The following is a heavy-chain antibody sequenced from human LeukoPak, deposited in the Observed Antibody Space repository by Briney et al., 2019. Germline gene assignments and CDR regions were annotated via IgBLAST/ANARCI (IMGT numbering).Heavy chain of an antibody. CDR2: INPNSGGT. CDR3: ARVGVGATGFDY. CDR1: GYTFTDYY. V-gene: IGHV1-2*02. J-gene: IGHJ4*02. D-gene: IGHD1-26*01. Sequence: GASVKVSCRASGYTFTDYYMYWVRQAPGQGLEWMGWINPNSGGTNYAQKFQGRVTMTRDTSISTAYMELSRLRSDDTAVYYCARVGVGATGFDYWGQGTLVTVSS.